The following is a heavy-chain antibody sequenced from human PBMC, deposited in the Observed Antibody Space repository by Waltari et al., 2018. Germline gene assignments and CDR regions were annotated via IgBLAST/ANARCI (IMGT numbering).Heavy chain of an antibody. CDR2: IHGRGKT. CDR1: GYSVPNNFL. CDR3: ARDRGRGLYLDS. D-gene: IGHD2-15*01. J-gene: IGHJ4*02. V-gene: IGHV4-28*03. Sequence: QLQLQQSGPGLVTPSEALFLTFAVSGYSVPNNFLWNWVRQTPGKGLEWIGHIHGRGKTHYNPSLESRVTVSLDTSNNNFSLKLSSATAADTSIDYCARDRGRGLYLDSWCQGPLVSVSP.